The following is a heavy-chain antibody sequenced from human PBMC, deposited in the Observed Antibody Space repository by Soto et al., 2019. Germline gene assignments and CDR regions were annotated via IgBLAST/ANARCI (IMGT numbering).Heavy chain of an antibody. Sequence: QVQLQESGPGLVKPSQTLSLTCTVSGGSISSGDYYWSWIRQPPGKGLEWIGYIYYSGSTYYNPSLKSRVTISVDTSKNQFYLKLSSVTAADTAVYYCARLVPAAAGTANWFDPWGQGTLVTVSS. CDR1: GGSISSGDYY. V-gene: IGHV4-30-4*01. J-gene: IGHJ5*02. CDR3: ARLVPAAAGTANWFDP. D-gene: IGHD6-13*01. CDR2: IYYSGST.